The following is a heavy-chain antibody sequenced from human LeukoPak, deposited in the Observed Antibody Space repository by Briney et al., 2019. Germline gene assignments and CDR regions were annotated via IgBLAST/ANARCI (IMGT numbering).Heavy chain of an antibody. D-gene: IGHD6-13*01. J-gene: IGHJ4*02. CDR2: INHSGST. Sequence: SETLSLTCAVYGGSFSGYYWSWIRQPPGKGLEWIGEINHSGSTNYNPSLKSRVTISVDTSKNQFSLKLSSVTAEDTAVYYCAIHSRRGDYWGQGTLVTVSS. CDR3: AIHSRRGDY. CDR1: GGSFSGYY. V-gene: IGHV4-34*01.